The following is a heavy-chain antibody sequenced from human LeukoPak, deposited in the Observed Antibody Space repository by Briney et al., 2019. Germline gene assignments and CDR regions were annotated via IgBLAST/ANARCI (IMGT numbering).Heavy chain of an antibody. CDR3: ARNFEYSSSLGAFDI. CDR1: GGAFSGYY. CDR2: INHSGST. J-gene: IGHJ3*02. D-gene: IGHD6-6*01. V-gene: IGHV4-34*01. Sequence: PSETLSLTCAVYGGAFSGYYWSWIRHPPGEGLEWVGEINHSGSTNYNPSLKSRVTISVDTSKNQFSLKLSSVTAADTAVYYCARNFEYSSSLGAFDIWGQGTMVTVSS.